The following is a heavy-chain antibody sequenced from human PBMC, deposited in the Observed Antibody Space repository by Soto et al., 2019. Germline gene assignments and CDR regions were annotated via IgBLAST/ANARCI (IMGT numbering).Heavy chain of an antibody. Sequence: ASVKVSCKASGYTFTSYYMHWVRQAPGQGLEWMGIINPSGGSTSYAQKFQGRVTMTRDTSTSTVYMELSSLRSEDTAMYYCARDGAAHYYYYGMDVWGQGTTVTVSS. V-gene: IGHV1-46*01. CDR1: GYTFTSYY. D-gene: IGHD6-6*01. CDR2: INPSGGST. CDR3: ARDGAAHYYYYGMDV. J-gene: IGHJ6*02.